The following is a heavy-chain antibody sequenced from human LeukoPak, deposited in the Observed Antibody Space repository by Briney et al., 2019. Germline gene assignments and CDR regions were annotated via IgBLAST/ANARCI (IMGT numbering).Heavy chain of an antibody. CDR1: GYTFTGYY. D-gene: IGHD3-3*01. J-gene: IGHJ4*02. CDR3: ARDHWAGFWSGSY. Sequence: ASVKVSCRASGYTFTGYYMHWVRQAPGQGLEWMGWINPNSGGTNYAQKFQGRVTMTRDTSISTAYMELSRLRSDDTAVYYCARDHWAGFWSGSYWGQGTLVTVSS. CDR2: INPNSGGT. V-gene: IGHV1-2*02.